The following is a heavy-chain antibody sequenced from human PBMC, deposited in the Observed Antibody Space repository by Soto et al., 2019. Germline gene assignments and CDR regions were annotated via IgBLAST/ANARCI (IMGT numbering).Heavy chain of an antibody. V-gene: IGHV1-69*01. Sequence: QVQLVQSGAEVRKPGSSVKVSCKASGAGDTFSKNAIHWVRQAPGQGLEWVGGIIPVVGTTKYAPKFQGRVTVTADGSRSKAYMELTSLRSEDTAMYYGSRVSSIHVYFTGGTCSFDDWGHGTLVTVSS. CDR3: SRVSSIHVYFTGGTCSFDD. CDR1: GAGDTFSKNA. J-gene: IGHJ4*01. D-gene: IGHD2-8*02. CDR2: IIPVVGTT.